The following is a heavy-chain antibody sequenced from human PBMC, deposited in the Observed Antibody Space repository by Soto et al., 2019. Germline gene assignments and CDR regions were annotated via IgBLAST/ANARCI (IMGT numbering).Heavy chain of an antibody. CDR2: ISGNGANT. V-gene: IGHV3-23*01. J-gene: IGHJ4*02. CDR1: GLTFSTYA. CDR3: AKDRPNYYGSGGGYYKAGGDY. D-gene: IGHD3-10*01. Sequence: EVQLLGSGGGLVQPGGSLRLSCAASGLTFSTYAMSWVRQAPGKGLEWVSSISGNGANTYYTDSVKGRFIISRDNSKNTLFLQMNSRSAEETALYYCAKDRPNYYGSGGGYYKAGGDYWGQGTLVTVSS.